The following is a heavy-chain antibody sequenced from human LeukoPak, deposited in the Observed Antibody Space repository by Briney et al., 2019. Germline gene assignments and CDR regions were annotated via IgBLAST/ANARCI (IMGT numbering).Heavy chain of an antibody. CDR3: ARGPYSSGWYPE. Sequence: ASVKVSCKASGYTFTSYDINWVRQATGQGLEWMGWMNPNSGNTGYAQKFQGRVTMTRNTSISTAYMELSSLRSEDTAVYYCARGPYSSGWYPEWGQGTLVTVSS. CDR2: MNPNSGNT. J-gene: IGHJ4*02. CDR1: GYTFTSYD. V-gene: IGHV1-8*01. D-gene: IGHD6-19*01.